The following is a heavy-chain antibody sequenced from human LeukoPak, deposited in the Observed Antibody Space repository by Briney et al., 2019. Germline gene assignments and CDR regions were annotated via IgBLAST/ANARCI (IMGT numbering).Heavy chain of an antibody. CDR3: ARDIGSSWYRDFDY. V-gene: IGHV1-18*01. CDR1: GGTFSSYA. Sequence: ASVKVSCKASGGTFSSYAISWVRQAPGQGLEWMGWISAYNGNTNYAQKLQGRVTMTTDTSTSTAYMELRSLRSDDTAVYYCARDIGSSWYRDFDYWGQGTLVTVSS. J-gene: IGHJ4*02. CDR2: ISAYNGNT. D-gene: IGHD6-13*01.